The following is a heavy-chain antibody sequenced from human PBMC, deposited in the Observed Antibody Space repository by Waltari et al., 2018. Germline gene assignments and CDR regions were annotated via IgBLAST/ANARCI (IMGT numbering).Heavy chain of an antibody. J-gene: IGHJ6*03. CDR2: INHSGST. Sequence: QVQLQQWGAGLLKPSEPLSLTCAVYGGSFSGYYWSWIRQPPGKGLEWIGEINHSGSTSYNPSLKSRVTISVDTSKNQFSLKLSSVTAADTAVYYCARDRVLRYCDWSPNYYYMDVWGKGTTVTVSS. D-gene: IGHD3-9*01. CDR1: GGSFSGYY. CDR3: ARDRVLRYCDWSPNYYYMDV. V-gene: IGHV4-34*01.